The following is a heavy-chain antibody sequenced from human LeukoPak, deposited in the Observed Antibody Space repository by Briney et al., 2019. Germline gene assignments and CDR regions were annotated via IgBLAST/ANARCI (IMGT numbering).Heavy chain of an antibody. CDR3: AQAATAGYCSGGSCYSPRY. CDR1: TLTFSSYA. V-gene: IGHV3-23*01. J-gene: IGHJ4*02. Sequence: GGSLRLSCAASTLTFSSYAMIWVRQAPGKGLEWVSVISGGDSSTYYAESVKGRFTISRDNSKSTLYLQMNSLRAEDTAVYYCAQAATAGYCSGGSCYSPRYWGQGTLVTVSS. CDR2: ISGGDSST. D-gene: IGHD2-15*01.